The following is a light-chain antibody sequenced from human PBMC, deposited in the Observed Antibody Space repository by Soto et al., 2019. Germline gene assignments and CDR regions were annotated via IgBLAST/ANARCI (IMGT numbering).Light chain of an antibody. V-gene: IGKV3-15*01. CDR2: GAS. Sequence: EIVMTQSPATLSLSPGERATLSCRASQSVSSNLAWYQQKPGQAPRLLIYGASTRATGVPARFSGSGSGTEFTLTISSLQSEDFAVYYCQQYNSWPHTFGQGTKVEIK. CDR3: QQYNSWPHT. CDR1: QSVSSN. J-gene: IGKJ1*01.